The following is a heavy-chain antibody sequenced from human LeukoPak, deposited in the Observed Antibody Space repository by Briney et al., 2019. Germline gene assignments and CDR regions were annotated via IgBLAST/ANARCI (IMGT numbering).Heavy chain of an antibody. V-gene: IGHV1-18*01. Sequence: ASVKVSCKASGYTFTSYGISWVRQAPGQGLEWMGWISAYNGNTNYAQKLQGRVTMTTDTSTSTAYMELSRLRSDDTAVYYCARDPLGYCSSTSCYYFDYWGQGTLVTVSS. CDR3: ARDPLGYCSSTSCYYFDY. CDR1: GYTFTSYG. CDR2: ISAYNGNT. D-gene: IGHD2-2*01. J-gene: IGHJ4*02.